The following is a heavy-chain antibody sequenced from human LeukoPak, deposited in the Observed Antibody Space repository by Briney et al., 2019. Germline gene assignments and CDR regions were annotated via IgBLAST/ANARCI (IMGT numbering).Heavy chain of an antibody. CDR1: GYSFTSYW. Sequence: GESLKISCKGSGYSFTSYWIGWVRQMPGKGLEWMGIIYPGDSDTRYSPSFQGQVTISADKSLSTAYLQWSSLKASDTAMYYCAVAYCGGDCYSGYYYGMDVWGQGTTVTVSS. D-gene: IGHD2-21*02. V-gene: IGHV5-51*01. CDR3: AVAYCGGDCYSGYYYGMDV. CDR2: IYPGDSDT. J-gene: IGHJ6*02.